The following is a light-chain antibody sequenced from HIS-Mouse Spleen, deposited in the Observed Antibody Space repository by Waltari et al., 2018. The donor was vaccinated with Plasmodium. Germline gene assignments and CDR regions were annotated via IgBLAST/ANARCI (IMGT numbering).Light chain of an antibody. J-gene: IGLJ3*02. Sequence: QSALTQPASVSGSPGQSFTISCTGTSSDVGSYNLVSWYQQHPGKAPKLMIYEGSKRPSGVSNRFSGSKSGNTASLTISGLQAEDEADYYCCSYAGSSTNWVFGGGTKLTVL. CDR1: SSDVGSYNL. CDR2: EGS. CDR3: CSYAGSSTNWV. V-gene: IGLV2-23*01.